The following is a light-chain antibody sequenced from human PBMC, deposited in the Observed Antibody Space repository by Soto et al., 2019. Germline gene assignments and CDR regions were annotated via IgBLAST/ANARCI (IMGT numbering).Light chain of an antibody. V-gene: IGLV4-69*01. CDR3: QTWATGIRV. CDR1: SGHSSFA. CDR2: VNSDGSH. Sequence: QPVLTQSPSASASLGASVKLTCTLSSGHSSFAIAWHQQQPEKGPRYLMKVNSDGSHTKGDGIPDRFAGSSSGAERYLIISSLQSEDEADYYCQTWATGIRVFGGGTKLTVL. J-gene: IGLJ3*02.